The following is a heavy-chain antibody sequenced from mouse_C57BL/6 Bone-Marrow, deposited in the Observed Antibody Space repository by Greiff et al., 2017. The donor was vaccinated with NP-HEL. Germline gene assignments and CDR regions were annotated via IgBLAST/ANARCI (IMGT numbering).Heavy chain of an antibody. CDR1: GFTFSSYA. V-gene: IGHV5-9-1*02. CDR2: ISSGGDYI. Sequence: EVKVVESGEGLVKPGGSLKLSCAASGFTFSSYAMSWVRQTPEKRLEWVAYISSGGDYIYYADTVKGRFTISRDNARNTLYLQMSSLKSEDTAMYYCTRDGSSYDYYAMDYWGQGTSVTVSS. D-gene: IGHD1-1*01. CDR3: TRDGSSYDYYAMDY. J-gene: IGHJ4*01.